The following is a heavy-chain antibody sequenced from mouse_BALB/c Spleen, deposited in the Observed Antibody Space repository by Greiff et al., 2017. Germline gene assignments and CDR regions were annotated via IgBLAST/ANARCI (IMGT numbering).Heavy chain of an antibody. Sequence: QVQLQQSGAELARPGASVKLSCKASGYTFTSYWMQWVKQRPGQGLEWIGAIYPGDGDTRYTQKFKGKATLTADKSSSTAYMQLSSLASEDSAVYYCARWYDYDPAYWGQGTLVTVSA. V-gene: IGHV1-87*01. D-gene: IGHD2-4*01. CDR3: ARWYDYDPAY. J-gene: IGHJ3*01. CDR1: GYTFTSYW. CDR2: IYPGDGDT.